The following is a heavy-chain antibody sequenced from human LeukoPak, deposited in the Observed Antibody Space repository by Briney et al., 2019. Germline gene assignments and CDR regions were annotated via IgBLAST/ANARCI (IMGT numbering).Heavy chain of an antibody. CDR2: INPSGGST. Sequence: ASVKVSCKASGYTFTRYYMNWVRQAPGQGLEWMGIINPSGGSTNYAQKFQGRVTMTRDTSTSTIYMEVSSLRSEGTAVYYCATSFRAVNWFDPWGQGTLVTVSS. CDR1: GYTFTRYY. CDR3: ATSFRAVNWFDP. J-gene: IGHJ5*02. D-gene: IGHD3-10*01. V-gene: IGHV1-46*01.